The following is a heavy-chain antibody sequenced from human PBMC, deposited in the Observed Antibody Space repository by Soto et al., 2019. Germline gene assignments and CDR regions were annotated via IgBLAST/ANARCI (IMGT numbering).Heavy chain of an antibody. CDR2: ISSNSPYI. CDR1: CFSFRSLT. D-gene: IGHD6-13*01. CDR3: TRDASRASSARGGFDP. J-gene: IGHJ5*02. V-gene: IGHV3-21*01. Sequence: AGSLTLLCAASCFSFRSLTMNWVRHAPGNGLDWASTISSNSPYIYYTDALRCLCPIPSHNAKDSLRLQLSSLRVEDTAVYYCTRDASRASSARGGFDPWGSGTLVTV.